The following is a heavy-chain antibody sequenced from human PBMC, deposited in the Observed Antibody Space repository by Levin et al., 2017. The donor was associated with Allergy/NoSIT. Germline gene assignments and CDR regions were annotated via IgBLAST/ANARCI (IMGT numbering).Heavy chain of an antibody. CDR2: ISYDGSNK. V-gene: IGHV3-30*03. CDR1: GFTFSSYG. CDR3: ATRSIFDY. D-gene: IGHD4-17*01. Sequence: GGSLRLSCAASGFTFSSYGMHWVRQAPGKGLEWVAVISYDGSNKYYADSVKGRFTISRDNSKNTLYLQMNSLRAEDTAVYYCATRSIFDYWGQGTLVTVSS. J-gene: IGHJ4*02.